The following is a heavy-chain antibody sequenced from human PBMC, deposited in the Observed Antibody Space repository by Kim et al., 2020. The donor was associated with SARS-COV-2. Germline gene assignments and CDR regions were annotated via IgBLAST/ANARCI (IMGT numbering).Heavy chain of an antibody. CDR3: VRLRTETGSFFRFDY. D-gene: IGHD3-10*01. CDR1: GDSVNNINW. J-gene: IGHJ4*02. V-gene: IGHV4-4*02. Sequence: SETLSLTCAVSGDSVNNINWWRWVRQSPGKGLEWIGEIHHSGSNNYNPSLKSRFSMSIDKSNNLFSLKLSSVTAADTTVYYCVRLRTETGSFFRFDYWGQGTLVAVSS. CDR2: IHHSGSN.